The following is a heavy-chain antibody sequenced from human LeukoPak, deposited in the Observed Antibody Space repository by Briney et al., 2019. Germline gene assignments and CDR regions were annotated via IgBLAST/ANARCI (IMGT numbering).Heavy chain of an antibody. J-gene: IGHJ6*02. V-gene: IGHV3-7*01. CDR2: IKQDGSEK. CDR1: GFTFSSYW. D-gene: IGHD3-9*01. CDR3: ARERYYDILTGYPYYYYGMDV. Sequence: GGSLRLSCAASGFTFSSYWMSWVRQAPGKGLEWVANIKQDGSEKYYVDSVEGRFTISRDNAKNSLYLQMNSLRAEDTAVYYCARERYYDILTGYPYYYYGMDVWGQGTTVTVSS.